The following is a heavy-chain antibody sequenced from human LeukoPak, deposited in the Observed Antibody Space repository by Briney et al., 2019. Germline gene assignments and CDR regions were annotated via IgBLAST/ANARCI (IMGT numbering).Heavy chain of an antibody. CDR2: IDPSDSYT. Sequence: GESLKISCKGYGYSFTSYWIIWVRQMPGKGLEWMGRIDPSDSYTNYSPSLQGHVTISADKSTSAAYLQWSNLKASDTAMYYCARARGDHYSFDYWGQGTLVTVSS. CDR1: GYSFTSYW. CDR3: ARARGDHYSFDY. J-gene: IGHJ4*02. V-gene: IGHV5-10-1*01. D-gene: IGHD3-10*01.